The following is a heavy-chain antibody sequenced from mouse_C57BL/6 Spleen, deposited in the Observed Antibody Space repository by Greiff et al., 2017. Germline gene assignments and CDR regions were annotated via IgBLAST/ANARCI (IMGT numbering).Heavy chain of an antibody. J-gene: IGHJ4*01. CDR1: GFNIKDYY. Sequence: VQLQQSGAELVKPGASVKLSCTASGFNIKDYYMHWVKQRTEQGLEWIGRIDPEDGETKYAPEFQGKATITADTSSNTAYLQLSSLTSEDTAVYYCAGGYAMDYWGQGTSVTVSS. V-gene: IGHV14-2*01. CDR2: IDPEDGET. CDR3: AGGYAMDY.